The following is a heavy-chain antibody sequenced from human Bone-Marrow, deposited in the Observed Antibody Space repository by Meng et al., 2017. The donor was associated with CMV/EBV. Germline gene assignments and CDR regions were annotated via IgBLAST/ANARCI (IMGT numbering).Heavy chain of an antibody. CDR2: IIPIFGTA. Sequence: SGKVSCKASGGTFSSYAISWVRQAPGQGLEWMGGIIPIFGTANYAQKFQGRVTITTDESTSTAYMELSSLRSEDTAVYYCASPRGVATITRNAFDIWGQGTMVTVSS. D-gene: IGHD5-24*01. CDR3: ASPRGVATITRNAFDI. CDR1: GGTFSSYA. V-gene: IGHV1-69*05. J-gene: IGHJ3*02.